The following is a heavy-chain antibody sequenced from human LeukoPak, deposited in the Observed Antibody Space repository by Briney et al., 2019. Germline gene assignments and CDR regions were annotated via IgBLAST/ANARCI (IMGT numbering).Heavy chain of an antibody. CDR2: IYYSGST. J-gene: IGHJ5*02. CDR1: GGSISSSSYY. V-gene: IGHV4-39*01. D-gene: IGHD6-13*01. Sequence: SETLSLTCTVSGGSISSSSYYWGWIRQPPGKGLEWIGSIYYSGSTYYNPSLKSRVTTSVDTSKNQFSLKLSSVTAADTAVYYCARPGAAAAPRWFDPWGQGTLVTVSS. CDR3: ARPGAAAAPRWFDP.